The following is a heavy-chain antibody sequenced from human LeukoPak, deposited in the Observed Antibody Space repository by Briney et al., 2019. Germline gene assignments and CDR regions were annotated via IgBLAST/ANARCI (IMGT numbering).Heavy chain of an antibody. J-gene: IGHJ4*02. V-gene: IGHV3-9*01. Sequence: GRSLRLSCAASGFTFDDYAMHWVRQAPGKGLEWVSGISWNSGSIGYADSVKGRFTISRDNAKNSLYLQMNSLRAEDTALYYCAKDRASSTWYFDYWGQGTLVTVSS. D-gene: IGHD6-13*01. CDR2: ISWNSGSI. CDR1: GFTFDDYA. CDR3: AKDRASSTWYFDY.